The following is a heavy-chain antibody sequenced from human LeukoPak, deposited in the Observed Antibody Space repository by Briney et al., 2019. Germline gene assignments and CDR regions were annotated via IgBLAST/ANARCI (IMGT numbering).Heavy chain of an antibody. Sequence: SETLSLTCTVSGGSISSFFWSWIRQPPGKGLEWIGSMHYSGDTKYNPSLKSRVSLSIDTSKQQFSLRLSFVTAADTAVYYCARDLELERNRWNYFESWGQGTLVTASS. CDR2: MHYSGDT. CDR3: ARDLELERNRWNYFES. D-gene: IGHD1-1*01. CDR1: GGSISSFF. V-gene: IGHV4-59*01. J-gene: IGHJ4*02.